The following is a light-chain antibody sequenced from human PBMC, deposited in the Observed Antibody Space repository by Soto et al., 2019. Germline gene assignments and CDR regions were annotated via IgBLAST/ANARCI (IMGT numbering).Light chain of an antibody. Sequence: QSALTQPASVSGSPGQSITISCTGTSSDVGGYKFVSWYQQHPGKAPKFIIYDVSIRPSGVSNRFSGSKSGNTASLTISGFQAEDEADYYCSSYTSGCHYVFGTGTQLTVL. J-gene: IGLJ1*01. CDR1: SSDVGGYKF. CDR3: SSYTSGCHYV. CDR2: DVS. V-gene: IGLV2-14*01.